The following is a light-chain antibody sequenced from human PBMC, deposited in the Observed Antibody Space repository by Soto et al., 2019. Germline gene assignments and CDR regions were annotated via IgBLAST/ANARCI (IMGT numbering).Light chain of an antibody. V-gene: IGKV1-39*01. CDR2: AAS. CDR1: QSISTY. J-gene: IGKJ2*02. Sequence: DIQMTQSPSSLSASVGDRVTITCRASQSISTYLNWYQQKVGKAPKLLIYAASSLQRGVPSRFSGRASGTDFTLAISSLHPEDFATDYCQQSYSTPRTFGQGTKLEIK. CDR3: QQSYSTPRT.